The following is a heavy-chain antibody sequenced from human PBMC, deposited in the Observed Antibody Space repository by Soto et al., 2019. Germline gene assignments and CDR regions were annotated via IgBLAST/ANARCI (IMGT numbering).Heavy chain of an antibody. CDR1: GFTFSKYG. D-gene: IGHD2-21*02. V-gene: IGHV3-30*18. J-gene: IGHJ3*01. CDR2: ILYDGTKQ. Sequence: QVQLVESGGGVVQPGTSLRLSCVVSGFTFSKYGIHWLRQSPGKGLEWVAVILYDGTKQDYADSVKGRFTISRDNSKTTVYLQMNSLRANDTAVYYCAKLSLAYCGGDCYSPSTYETFEVWGQGSMVTVSS. CDR3: AKLSLAYCGGDCYSPSTYETFEV.